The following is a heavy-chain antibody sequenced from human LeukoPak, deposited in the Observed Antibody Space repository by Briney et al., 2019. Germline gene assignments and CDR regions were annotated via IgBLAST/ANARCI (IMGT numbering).Heavy chain of an antibody. Sequence: SETLSLTCTVSGGSLSSGSDYWSWIRQSAGKGLEWIGRIYASGSTNYDPSLKSRVTISVDTSKNQFSLRLSSVTAADTAVYYCASVGANDYGGNWELSVDYWGQGTLVTVSS. CDR3: ASVGANDYGGNWELSVDY. J-gene: IGHJ4*02. CDR1: GGSLSSGSDY. D-gene: IGHD4-23*01. V-gene: IGHV4-61*10. CDR2: IYASGST.